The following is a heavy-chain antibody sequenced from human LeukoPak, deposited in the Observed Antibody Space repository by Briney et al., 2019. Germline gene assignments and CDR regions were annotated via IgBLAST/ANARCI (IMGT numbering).Heavy chain of an antibody. CDR2: INHSGST. Sequence: SETLSLTCAVYGGSFSGYYWSWIRQPPGKGLEWIGEINHSGSTNYNPSLKSRVTISVDTSKNQFSLKLSSVTAADTAVYYCARGHGYYDSSGQFDYWGQGTLVTVSS. J-gene: IGHJ4*02. CDR3: ARGHGYYDSSGQFDY. CDR1: GGSFSGYY. V-gene: IGHV4-34*01. D-gene: IGHD3-22*01.